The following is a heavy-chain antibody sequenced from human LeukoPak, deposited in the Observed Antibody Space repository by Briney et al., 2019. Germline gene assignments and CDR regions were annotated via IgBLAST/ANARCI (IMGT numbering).Heavy chain of an antibody. CDR3: ARATLRYFDWSPISELDY. V-gene: IGHV4-34*01. CDR1: GGSFSGYY. D-gene: IGHD3-9*01. Sequence: SETLSLTCAVYGGSFSGYYWSWIRQPPGKGLEWIGEINHSGSTNYNPSLKSRVTISVDTSKNQFSLKLSSVTAADTAVYYCARATLRYFDWSPISELDYWGQGTLVTVSS. CDR2: INHSGST. J-gene: IGHJ4*02.